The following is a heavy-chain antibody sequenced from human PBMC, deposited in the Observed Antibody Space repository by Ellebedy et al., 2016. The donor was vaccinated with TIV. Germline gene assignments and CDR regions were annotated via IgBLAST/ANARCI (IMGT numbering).Heavy chain of an antibody. Sequence: ASVKVSCKASGHTFRGYYIHWVRQAPGQGLEWMGWINPNSGGTNHAQNFQGRLTLTTETSTNTAYMELNRLTSDDTAMYYCARDEVVGASRGYQFYGMDVWGQGTTVTVSS. V-gene: IGHV1-2*02. CDR2: INPNSGGT. CDR3: ARDEVVGASRGYQFYGMDV. J-gene: IGHJ6*02. D-gene: IGHD6-25*01. CDR1: GHTFRGYY.